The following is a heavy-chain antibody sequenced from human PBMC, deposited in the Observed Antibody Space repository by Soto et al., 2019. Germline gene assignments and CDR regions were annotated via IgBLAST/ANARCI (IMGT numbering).Heavy chain of an antibody. CDR1: GYTFSSYA. CDR2: INAGYGNT. J-gene: IGHJ4*02. Sequence: ASVKVSCKASGYTFSSYAMHWVRQAPGQRLEWMGWINAGYGNTKSSQKLQDRVTISRDTSASTAYMELTSLRSEDTAVYYCARDTGDGTFDFWGQGTLVTSPQ. V-gene: IGHV1-3*01. CDR3: ARDTGDGTFDF. D-gene: IGHD7-27*01.